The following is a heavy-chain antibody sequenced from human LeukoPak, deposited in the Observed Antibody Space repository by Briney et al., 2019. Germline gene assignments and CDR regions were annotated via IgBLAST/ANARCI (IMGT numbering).Heavy chain of an antibody. Sequence: ASETLSLTCAVYGGSFSGYYWSWIRQPPGKGLEWIGEINHSGSTNYNPSLKSRVTISVDTSKNQFSLKLSSVTAADTAVYYSARCRIAARLGCVYWGQGTLVTVSS. CDR3: ARCRIAARLGCVY. V-gene: IGHV4-34*01. J-gene: IGHJ4*02. D-gene: IGHD6-6*01. CDR2: INHSGST. CDR1: GGSFSGYY.